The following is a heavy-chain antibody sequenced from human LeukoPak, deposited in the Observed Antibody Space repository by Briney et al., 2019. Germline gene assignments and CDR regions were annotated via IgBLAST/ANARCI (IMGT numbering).Heavy chain of an antibody. CDR3: AKGRGYSYGYLADY. CDR2: IDSGDSK. V-gene: IGHV3-23*01. D-gene: IGHD5-18*01. J-gene: IGHJ4*02. Sequence: GGSLRLSCAASGFTFRNWPMSWVRQTPGKGLLWVSGIDSGDSKYYAESVKGRFTISRDKSKNTLYLQLSSLRAEDTAIYYCAKGRGYSYGYLADYWGQGTLVTVSS. CDR1: GFTFRNWP.